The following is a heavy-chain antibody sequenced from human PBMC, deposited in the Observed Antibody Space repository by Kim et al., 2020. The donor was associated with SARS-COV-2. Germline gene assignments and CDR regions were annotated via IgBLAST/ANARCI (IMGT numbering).Heavy chain of an antibody. V-gene: IGHV3-33*06. Sequence: GGSLRLSCAASGFTFSSYGMHWVRQAPGKGLEWVAVIWYDGSNKFYTDSVKGRFTISRDNSKNTLYLQINSLRAEDTAVDYCAKDPQYYDSRGYYYYY. J-gene: IGHJ6*01. CDR3: AKDPQYYDSRGYYYYY. CDR2: IWYDGSNK. CDR1: GFTFSSYG. D-gene: IGHD3-22*01.